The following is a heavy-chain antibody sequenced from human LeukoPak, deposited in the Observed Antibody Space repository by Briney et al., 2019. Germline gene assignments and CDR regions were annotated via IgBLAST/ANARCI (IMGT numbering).Heavy chain of an antibody. Sequence: SETLSLTCTVSRGSVSSSSYYWGWIRQPPGKGLEWIGSIYYNEYTYYNPSLKSRVTISVDTSKNQFTLKLSSVTAADTAVYYCARHEYSGSYYGLSWFDPWGPGTLVTVSS. V-gene: IGHV4-39*01. CDR1: RGSVSSSSYY. CDR3: ARHEYSGSYYGLSWFDP. CDR2: IYYNEYT. J-gene: IGHJ5*02. D-gene: IGHD1-26*01.